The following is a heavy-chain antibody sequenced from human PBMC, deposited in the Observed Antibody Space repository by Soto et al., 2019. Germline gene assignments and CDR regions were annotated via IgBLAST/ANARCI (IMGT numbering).Heavy chain of an antibody. CDR1: GFTFSSYG. CDR3: AKVRIRAWRQLVPNYYYYYGMDV. V-gene: IGHV3-30*18. J-gene: IGHJ6*02. Sequence: GGSLRLSCAASGFTFSSYGMHWVRQAPGKGLEWVAVISYDGSNKYSADSVNGRFTISRDNSKNTLYLQMNSLRAEDTAVYYCAKVRIRAWRQLVPNYYYYYGMDVWGQGTTVTVSS. D-gene: IGHD6-13*01. CDR2: ISYDGSNK.